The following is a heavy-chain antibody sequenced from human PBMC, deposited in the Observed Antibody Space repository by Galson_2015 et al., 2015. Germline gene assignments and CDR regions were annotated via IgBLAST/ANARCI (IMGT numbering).Heavy chain of an antibody. CDR3: ARRRTVTHFDY. D-gene: IGHD4-17*01. J-gene: IGHJ4*02. Sequence: SVKVSCKASGYTFTSYAMIWVRQAPGQGLEWMGWINTNTGNPTYAQGFTGRFVFSLDTSASTAYLHISSLKAEDTAVYYCARRRTVTHFDYWGQGTLVTVSS. CDR2: INTNTGNP. CDR1: GYTFTSYA. V-gene: IGHV7-4-1*02.